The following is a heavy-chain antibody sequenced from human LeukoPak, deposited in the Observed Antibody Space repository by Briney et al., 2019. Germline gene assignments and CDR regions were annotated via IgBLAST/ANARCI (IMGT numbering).Heavy chain of an antibody. J-gene: IGHJ4*02. V-gene: IGHV3-23*03. CDR3: ASPPPHSSGYYSMYYFDY. CDR1: GFTFSSYA. Sequence: GGSLRLSCAASGFTFSSYAMSWVRQAPGKGLEWVSVIYSGGNTYYADSVKGRFTISRDNSKNTLYLQMNSLRAEDTAVYYCASPPPHSSGYYSMYYFDYWGQGTLVTVSS. D-gene: IGHD3-22*01. CDR2: IYSGGNT.